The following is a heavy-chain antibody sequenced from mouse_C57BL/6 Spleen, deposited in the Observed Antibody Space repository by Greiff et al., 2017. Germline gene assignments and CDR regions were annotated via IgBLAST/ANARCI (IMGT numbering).Heavy chain of an antibody. CDR3: ARSGQLRLPFYAMDY. V-gene: IGHV1-80*01. CDR1: GYAFSSYW. J-gene: IGHJ4*01. D-gene: IGHD3-2*02. CDR2: IYPGDGDT. Sequence: QVQLKESGAELVKPGASVKISCKASGYAFSSYWMNWVKQRPGKGLEWIGQIYPGDGDTNYNGKFKGKATLTADKSSSTAYMQLSSLTSEDSAVYCCARSGQLRLPFYAMDYWGQGTSVTGSS.